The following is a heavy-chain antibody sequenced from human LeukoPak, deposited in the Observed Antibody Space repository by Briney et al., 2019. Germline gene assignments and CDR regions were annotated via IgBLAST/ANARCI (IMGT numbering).Heavy chain of an antibody. J-gene: IGHJ4*02. V-gene: IGHV3-30*02. CDR3: AKDLHGGYSSDY. CDR2: IGYEGVHK. D-gene: IGHD4-23*01. Sequence: GGSLRLSCAASGFTINNFGMHWVRQAPGKGLEWVSFIGYEGVHKYYADSVKGRFTISKDNSKATLYLQMNSLRPEDTAVYYCAKDLHGGYSSDYWGQGNLVTVFS. CDR1: GFTINNFG.